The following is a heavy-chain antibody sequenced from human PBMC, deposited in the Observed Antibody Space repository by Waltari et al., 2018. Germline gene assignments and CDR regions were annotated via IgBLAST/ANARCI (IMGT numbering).Heavy chain of an antibody. D-gene: IGHD6-6*01. CDR1: GFTFSTYR. V-gene: IGHV3-21*06. CDR2: ITSSSNYV. CDR3: ARDRVEYSSSGADY. J-gene: IGHJ4*02. Sequence: EVQLVESGGGLVKPGGSLRLSCVASGFTFSTYRMNWVRQAPGKGLEWVSSITSSSNYVYYADSVKGRFTISRENAKTSLYLQMNSLRAEDTAVYYCARDRVEYSSSGADYWGQGTLVTVSS.